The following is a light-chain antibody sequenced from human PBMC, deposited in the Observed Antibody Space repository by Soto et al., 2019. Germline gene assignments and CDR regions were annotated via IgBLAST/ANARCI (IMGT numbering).Light chain of an antibody. Sequence: DIQMTQYPSSLSASVGDRVTITCQASQDISNHLNWYQQNPGKAPKLLIYDASNLETGVPSRFSGSGSGTDFTVTISSLQPEDFATYSCQQYYYLPITFGQVGRLEIK. CDR2: DAS. CDR3: QQYYYLPIT. J-gene: IGKJ5*01. V-gene: IGKV1-33*01. CDR1: QDISNH.